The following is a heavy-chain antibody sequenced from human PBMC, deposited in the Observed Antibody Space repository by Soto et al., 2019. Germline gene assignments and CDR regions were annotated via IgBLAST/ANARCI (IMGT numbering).Heavy chain of an antibody. CDR1: GGSISSSSYY. J-gene: IGHJ6*02. V-gene: IGHV4-39*01. D-gene: IGHD2-2*01. CDR3: ASFSETVPAATHPYYYYGMDV. Sequence: PSETLSLTCTVSGGSISSSSYYWGWIRQPPGKGLEWIGSIYYSGSTYYNPSLKSRVTISVDTSKNQFSLKLSSVTAADTAVYYCASFSETVPAATHPYYYYGMDVWGQGTTVTVSS. CDR2: IYYSGST.